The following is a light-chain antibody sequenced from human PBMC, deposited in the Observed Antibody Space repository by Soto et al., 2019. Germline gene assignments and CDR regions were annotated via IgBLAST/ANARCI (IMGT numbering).Light chain of an antibody. J-gene: IGKJ1*01. Sequence: DIQMTQSPSTLSASVGDRVTITCRASQSISSWLAWYQQKPGKAPQLLISKASSLESGVPSRFSGSGSGTEFTLTISSLQSDDFATYYCQQYSDYPWTFGQGTKVEIK. CDR2: KAS. CDR3: QQYSDYPWT. V-gene: IGKV1-5*03. CDR1: QSISSW.